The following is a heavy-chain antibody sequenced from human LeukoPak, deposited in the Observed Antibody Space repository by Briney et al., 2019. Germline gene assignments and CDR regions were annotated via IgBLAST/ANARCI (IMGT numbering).Heavy chain of an antibody. CDR2: IKSKTDGGTT. V-gene: IGHV3-15*01. D-gene: IGHD2-2*01. CDR3: TTDCLSYCSSTSCCGDDY. J-gene: IGHJ4*02. CDR1: GFTFSNAW. Sequence: GGSLRLSCAASGFTFSNAWMSWVRQAPGKGLEWVGRIKSKTDGGTTDYAAPVKGRFTISRDDSKNTLYLQMNSLKTEDTAVYYCTTDCLSYCSSTSCCGDDYWGQATLVTVSS.